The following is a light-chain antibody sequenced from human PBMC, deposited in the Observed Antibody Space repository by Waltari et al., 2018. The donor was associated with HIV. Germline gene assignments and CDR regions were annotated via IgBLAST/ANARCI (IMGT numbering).Light chain of an antibody. V-gene: IGLV2-23*01. J-gene: IGLJ1*01. CDR1: NNDVVSFTF. Sequence: QSSLTHPASLSSSPGQSITISCSGSNNDVVSFTFVSLYHQHPGKVPKLMIYEGTKRPAGFSHRFYGSKSGNTASLTISGLQAEDEADYYCCSYAGNRIYVFGHGTRVTVL. CDR3: CSYAGNRIYV. CDR2: EGT.